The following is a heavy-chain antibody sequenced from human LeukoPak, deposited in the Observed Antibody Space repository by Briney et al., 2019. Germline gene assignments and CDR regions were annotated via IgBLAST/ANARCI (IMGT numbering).Heavy chain of an antibody. V-gene: IGHV3-33*01. J-gene: IGHJ3*02. CDR1: GFTFSNYG. D-gene: IGHD6-13*01. CDR3: ARGKEQQLYAFDI. Sequence: GGSLRLSCAASGFTFSNYGMHWVRQAPGKGLEWVAVIWFDGSYKYYADSVKGRFTISRDNSKNTLYLQMNSLSAEGTAVYYCARGKEQQLYAFDIWGQGTMVTVSS. CDR2: IWFDGSYK.